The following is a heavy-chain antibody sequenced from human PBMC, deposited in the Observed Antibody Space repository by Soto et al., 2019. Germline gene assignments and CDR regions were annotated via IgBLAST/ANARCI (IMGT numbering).Heavy chain of an antibody. CDR3: ARNSGYRGYYYGMDV. CDR1: GGTFISYA. V-gene: IGHV1-69*13. Sequence: SVKVSCKASGGTFISYAISWVRQAPGQGLEWMGGIIPIFGTANYAQKFQGRVTITADESTSTAYMELSSLRSEDTAVYYCARNSGYRGYYYGMDVWGQGTTVTVSS. J-gene: IGHJ6*02. D-gene: IGHD5-12*01. CDR2: IIPIFGTA.